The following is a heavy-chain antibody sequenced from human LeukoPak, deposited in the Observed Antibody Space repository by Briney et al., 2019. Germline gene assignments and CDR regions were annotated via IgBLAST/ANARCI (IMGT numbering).Heavy chain of an antibody. D-gene: IGHD3-16*01. CDR2: IYPGDSDT. Sequence: GESLKISCKGSGYNFTIYWIGWVRQMPGKGLEWMGIIYPGDSDTRYSPSFQGQVTISADKSISTAYLRWSSLKASGTAMYYCAIFDFLFGEIDNWFDPWGQGTQVTVSS. CDR1: GYNFTIYW. V-gene: IGHV5-51*01. J-gene: IGHJ5*02. CDR3: AIFDFLFGEIDNWFDP.